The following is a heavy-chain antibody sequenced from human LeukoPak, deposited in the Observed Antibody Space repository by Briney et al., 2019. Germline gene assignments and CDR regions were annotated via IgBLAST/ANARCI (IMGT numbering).Heavy chain of an antibody. CDR1: GFTFSSYA. CDR2: ISYDGSNK. Sequence: GGSLRLSCAASGFTFSSYAMHWVRQAPGKGLEWVAVISYDGSNKYYADSVKGRFTISRDNSKNTLYLQMNSLRAEDTAVYYCASSTSSGWYLDYWGQGTLVTVSS. J-gene: IGHJ4*02. V-gene: IGHV3-30-3*01. D-gene: IGHD6-19*01. CDR3: ASSTSSGWYLDY.